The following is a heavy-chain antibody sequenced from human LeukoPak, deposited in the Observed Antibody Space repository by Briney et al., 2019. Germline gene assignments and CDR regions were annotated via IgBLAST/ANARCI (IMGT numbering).Heavy chain of an antibody. V-gene: IGHV5-51*01. J-gene: IGHJ4*02. CDR3: ARMVRGVVSAQLYFDY. CDR2: IYPGDSDT. Sequence: GESLKISCKGSGYSFTSYWIGWVRQMPGKGLEWMGIIYPGDSDTRYSPSFQGQVTISADKSISTAYLQWSSLKAPDTAMYYCARMVRGVVSAQLYFDYWGQGTLVTVSS. CDR1: GYSFTSYW. D-gene: IGHD3-10*01.